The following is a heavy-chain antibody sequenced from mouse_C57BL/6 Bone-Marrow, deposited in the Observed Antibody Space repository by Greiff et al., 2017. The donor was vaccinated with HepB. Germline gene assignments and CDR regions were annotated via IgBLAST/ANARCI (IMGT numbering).Heavy chain of an antibody. CDR1: GYTFTSYW. Sequence: QVQLQQPGAELVKPGASVKMSCKASGYTFTSYWITWVKQRPGQGLEWIGDIYPGSGSTNYNEKFKSKATLTVDTSSSTAYMQLSSLTSEDSAVYYCACVTYYYGSSYVGAMDYWGQGTSVTVSS. J-gene: IGHJ4*01. V-gene: IGHV1-55*01. CDR2: IYPGSGST. D-gene: IGHD1-1*01. CDR3: ACVTYYYGSSYVGAMDY.